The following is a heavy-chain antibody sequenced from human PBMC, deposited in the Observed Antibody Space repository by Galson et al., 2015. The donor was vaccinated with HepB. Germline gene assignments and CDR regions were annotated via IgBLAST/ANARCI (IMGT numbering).Heavy chain of an antibody. Sequence: ETLSLTCTVSGGSISSSSYYWGWIRQPPGKGLEWIGSIYYSGSTYYNPSLKSRGTISVDTSKNQFSLRLSAVTAADTAVYYCASGGGGTSFDYWGQGTLVSVSS. CDR2: IYYSGST. J-gene: IGHJ4*02. V-gene: IGHV4-39*01. CDR3: ASGGGGTSFDY. D-gene: IGHD4-23*01. CDR1: GGSISSSSYY.